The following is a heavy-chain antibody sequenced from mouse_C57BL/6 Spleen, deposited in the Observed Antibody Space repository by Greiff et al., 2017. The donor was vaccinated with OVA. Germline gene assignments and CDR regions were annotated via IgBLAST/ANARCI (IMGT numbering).Heavy chain of an antibody. J-gene: IGHJ4*01. CDR3: ARRTGNLYYAMDY. CDR2: IYPGDGDT. V-gene: IGHV1-82*01. D-gene: IGHD4-1*01. CDR1: GYAFSSSW. Sequence: QVQLQQSGPELVKPGASVKISCKASGYAFSSSWMNWVKQRPGKGLEWIGRIYPGDGDTNYNGKFKGKATLTADKSSSTAYMQLSSLTSEDSAVYFCARRTGNLYYAMDYWGQGTSVTVSS.